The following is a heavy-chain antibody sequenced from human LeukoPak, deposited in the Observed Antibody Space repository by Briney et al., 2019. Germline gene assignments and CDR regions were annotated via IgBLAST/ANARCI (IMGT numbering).Heavy chain of an antibody. J-gene: IGHJ4*02. V-gene: IGHV3-30*03. CDR3: ARDRAWNYFDY. CDR1: GCTFSRHG. Sequence: GGSLRLSCAPSGCTFSRHGMHWVRQAPGKGLEWVAIISNDGSRKYYARSVEGRFTISRDNSKNTLYLQMDSLRAEDTAVYYCARDRAWNYFDYWGQGTLVTVSS. D-gene: IGHD3-3*01. CDR2: ISNDGSRK.